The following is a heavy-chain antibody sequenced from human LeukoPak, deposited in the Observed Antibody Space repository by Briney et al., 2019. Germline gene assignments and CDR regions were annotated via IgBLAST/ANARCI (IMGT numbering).Heavy chain of an antibody. CDR1: EGTFSSYA. D-gene: IGHD4-17*01. CDR3: AREGATVTTYYYYYYMDV. V-gene: IGHV1-69*05. Sequence: ASVKVSCKASEGTFSSYAISWVRQAPGQGLEWMGRIIPIFGTANYAQKFQGRVTITTDESTSTAYMELSSLRSEDTAVYYCAREGATVTTYYYYYYMDVWGKGTTVTVSS. J-gene: IGHJ6*03. CDR2: IIPIFGTA.